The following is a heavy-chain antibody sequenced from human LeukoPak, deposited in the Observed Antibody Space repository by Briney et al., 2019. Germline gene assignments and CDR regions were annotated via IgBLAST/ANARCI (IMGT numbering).Heavy chain of an antibody. Sequence: PGGSLRLSCAASGFTFSSYEMNWVRQAPGKGLEWVSYISSSGSTIYYADSVKGRFTISRDNAKNSLYLQMNSLRAEDTAVYYCAKDPSLWFGELSHFFDYWGQGTLVTVSS. D-gene: IGHD3-10*01. CDR1: GFTFSSYE. J-gene: IGHJ4*02. V-gene: IGHV3-48*03. CDR2: ISSSGSTI. CDR3: AKDPSLWFGELSHFFDY.